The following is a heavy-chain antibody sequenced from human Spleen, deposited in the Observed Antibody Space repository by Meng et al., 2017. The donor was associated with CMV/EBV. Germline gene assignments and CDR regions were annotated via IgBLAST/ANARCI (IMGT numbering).Heavy chain of an antibody. J-gene: IGHJ4*02. CDR1: GYTFAGYQ. D-gene: IGHD2/OR15-2a*01. CDR2: ILPNTGGT. Sequence: ASVKVSCKASGYTFAGYQVHWVRQAPGQGLEWMGWILPNTGGTFYARKFQGRVTMNSDTSISTAYMELSRLRSDDTAVYYCAREWGIVTNDYWGQGTLVTVSS. V-gene: IGHV1-2*02. CDR3: AREWGIVTNDY.